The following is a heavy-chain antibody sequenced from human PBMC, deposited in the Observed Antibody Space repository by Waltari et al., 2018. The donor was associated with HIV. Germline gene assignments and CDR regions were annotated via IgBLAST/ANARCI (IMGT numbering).Heavy chain of an antibody. D-gene: IGHD6-13*01. J-gene: IGHJ6*02. Sequence: EVQVLESGGALVQPGGSLRLSCAASGFTFSNYGMSWVRQAPGNGSECVTTIGGSGVSTYYADSVKGRFTVSRDNSKNTLYLQMNYLRAEYTSVYCCVKEHQYSHSWYSYYGMDVWGQGTTVTVSS. CDR3: VKEHQYSHSWYSYYGMDV. CDR1: GFTFSNYG. V-gene: IGHV3-23*01. CDR2: IGGSGVST.